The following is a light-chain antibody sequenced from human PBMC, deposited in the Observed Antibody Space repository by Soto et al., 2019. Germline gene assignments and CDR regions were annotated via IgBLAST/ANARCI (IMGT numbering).Light chain of an antibody. V-gene: IGKV3-20*01. CDR3: QQFGSSLWT. CDR2: GAS. J-gene: IGKJ1*01. CDR1: QSVSSSY. Sequence: ERVLTQSPGTLSLSPGEKATLSCRASQSVSSSYLAWYQQKPGQAPRLLIYGASSRATGIPDRFSGSGSGTDFTLTVSRLEPEDFAVYSCQQFGSSLWTFGPGTKV.